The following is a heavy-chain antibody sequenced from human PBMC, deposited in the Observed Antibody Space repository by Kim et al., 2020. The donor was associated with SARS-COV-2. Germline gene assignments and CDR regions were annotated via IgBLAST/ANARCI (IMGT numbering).Heavy chain of an antibody. CDR1: GYTFTSYA. V-gene: IGHV1-3*01. CDR2: INAGNGNT. J-gene: IGHJ4*02. D-gene: IGHD3-22*01. CDR3: ARDSYYDSSGYSYYFDY. Sequence: ASVKVSCKASGYTFTSYAMHWVRQAPGQRLEWMGWINAGNGNTKYSQKFQGRVTITRDTSASTAYMELSSLRSEDTAVYYCARDSYYDSSGYSYYFDYWGQGTLVTVSA.